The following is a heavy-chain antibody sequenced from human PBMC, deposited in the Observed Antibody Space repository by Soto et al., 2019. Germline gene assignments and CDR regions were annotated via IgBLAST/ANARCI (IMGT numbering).Heavy chain of an antibody. D-gene: IGHD2-2*01. Sequence: GGSLRLSCTASGFTFSIYGIHWVRQAPGKGLEWVSSISTTSTYTHYADSLKGRFTISRDNAKKLLYLQMDSLRAEDTAVYYCARDDGLSSTNVKAFDIWGQGTKVTVSS. V-gene: IGHV3-21*01. J-gene: IGHJ3*02. CDR1: GFTFSIYG. CDR2: ISTTSTYT. CDR3: ARDDGLSSTNVKAFDI.